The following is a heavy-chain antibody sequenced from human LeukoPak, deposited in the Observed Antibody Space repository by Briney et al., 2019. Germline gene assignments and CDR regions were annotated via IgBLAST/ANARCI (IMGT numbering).Heavy chain of an antibody. D-gene: IGHD2-15*01. J-gene: IGHJ4*02. CDR3: AKDRAISGVGWYYFDY. V-gene: IGHV3-23*01. CDR2: ISGSGGST. Sequence: TGGSLRLSCAASGFTFSGYAMNWVRQAPGKGLEWVSAISGSGGSTYYADSVKGRFTISRDNSKNTLYLQKNSLRAEDTAVYYCAKDRAISGVGWYYFDYWGQGTLVTVSS. CDR1: GFTFSGYA.